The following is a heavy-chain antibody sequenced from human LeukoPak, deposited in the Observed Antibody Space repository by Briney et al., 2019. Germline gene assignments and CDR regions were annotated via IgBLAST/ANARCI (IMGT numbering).Heavy chain of an antibody. Sequence: ASVKVSCKASGYTFSSYYIHWVRQAPGQGLEWMGIINPGGGSTNYAQKFQGRVTMTRDTSSSTVYMELSSLRSEYTAVYYCARWWASDYWGQGTLVTVSS. D-gene: IGHD2-15*01. V-gene: IGHV1-46*01. CDR2: INPGGGST. CDR1: GYTFSSYY. CDR3: ARWWASDY. J-gene: IGHJ4*02.